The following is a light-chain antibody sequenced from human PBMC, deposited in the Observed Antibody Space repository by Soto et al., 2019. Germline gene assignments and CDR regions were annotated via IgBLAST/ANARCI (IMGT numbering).Light chain of an antibody. J-gene: IGKJ2*01. Sequence: DIQMSQSPSSLSASAGDSVTISCRASQNINKNLNWYQQKSGKAPSLLIYEASTFQSGVPSRFSGSGSGTDFTLAITNLQPEDFATYYCQQSFHTPYTFGQGTKLEI. V-gene: IGKV1-39*01. CDR1: QNINKN. CDR3: QQSFHTPYT. CDR2: EAS.